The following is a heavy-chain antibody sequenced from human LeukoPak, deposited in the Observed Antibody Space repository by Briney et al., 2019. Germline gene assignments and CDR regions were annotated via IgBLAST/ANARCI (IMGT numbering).Heavy chain of an antibody. CDR3: AAGYSSSWYKSDVDY. J-gene: IGHJ4*02. V-gene: IGHV3-23*01. D-gene: IGHD6-13*01. Sequence: PGGSLRLSCAASGFTFSSYGMSWVRQAPGKGLEWVSAISGSGGSTYYADSVKGRFTISRDNSKNTLYLQMNSLRAEDTAVYYCAAGYSSSWYKSDVDYWGQGTLVTVSS. CDR1: GFTFSSYG. CDR2: ISGSGGST.